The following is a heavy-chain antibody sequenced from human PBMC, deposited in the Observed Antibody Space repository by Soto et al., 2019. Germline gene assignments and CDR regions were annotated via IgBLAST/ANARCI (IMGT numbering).Heavy chain of an antibody. J-gene: IGHJ5*02. Sequence: ASVKVSCKASGYTFTRYTMNWVRQAPGQRFEWMGWINPDNGNTKSSQKFQDRVIITRDTSASTAYMDLSSLRSEDTAVYYCAGGIATGHLDPWGQGTLVTVSS. V-gene: IGHV1-3*01. CDR1: GYTFTRYT. CDR2: INPDNGNT. CDR3: AGGIATGHLDP. D-gene: IGHD2-15*01.